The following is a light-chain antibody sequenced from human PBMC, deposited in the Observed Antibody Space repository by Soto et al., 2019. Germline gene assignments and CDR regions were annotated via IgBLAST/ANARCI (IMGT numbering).Light chain of an antibody. V-gene: IGKV1-5*01. CDR2: DAS. J-gene: IGKJ1*01. CDR1: QSISSW. Sequence: DIQMTQSPSTLSASVGDRVTITCRASQSISSWLAWYQQKPGKAPKLLIYDASSLESGVPSRFSGSGSGTEFTITISSLQPDDFETYYCQQYNSYSSWTFGPGTKLEIK. CDR3: QQYNSYSSWT.